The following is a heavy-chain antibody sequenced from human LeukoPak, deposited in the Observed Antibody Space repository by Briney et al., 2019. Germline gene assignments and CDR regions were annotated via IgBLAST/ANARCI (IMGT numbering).Heavy chain of an antibody. J-gene: IGHJ4*02. CDR2: IYRDDTT. CDR1: GFTVSTNY. Sequence: GGSLRLSCAASGFTVSTNYMSWVRQAPGRGLEWVSVIYRDDTTYYADSVKGRFTISRDNSKNTLYLQMSSLRAEDTAVSYCARAAYDSGSYIVNHDYWGQGTLVTVSS. CDR3: ARAAYDSGSYIVNHDY. D-gene: IGHD3-22*01. V-gene: IGHV3-53*01.